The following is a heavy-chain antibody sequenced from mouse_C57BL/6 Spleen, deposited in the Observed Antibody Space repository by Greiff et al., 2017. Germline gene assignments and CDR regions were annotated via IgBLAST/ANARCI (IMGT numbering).Heavy chain of an antibody. V-gene: IGHV1-61*01. CDR3: ARGVSGFYFDY. D-gene: IGHD4-1*01. CDR1: GYTFTSYW. CDR2: IYPSDSET. Sequence: VQLQQPGAELVRPGSSVKLSCKASGYTFTSYWMDWVKQRPGQGLEWIGNIYPSDSETHYNQKFKDKDTLTVDKSSSTAYMQLSSLTSEDSAVYYCARGVSGFYFDYWGQGTTLTVSS. J-gene: IGHJ2*01.